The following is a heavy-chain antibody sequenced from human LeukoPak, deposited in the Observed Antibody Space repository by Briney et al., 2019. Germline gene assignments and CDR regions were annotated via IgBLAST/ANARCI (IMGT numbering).Heavy chain of an antibody. CDR3: ARDGVGAYNWFDP. CDR2: IRSNGDNT. J-gene: IGHJ5*02. CDR1: GFTFRSYA. V-gene: IGHV3-64*01. D-gene: IGHD1-26*01. Sequence: GGSLRLSCAASGFTFRSYAMYWVRQAPGKGLEYVSAIRSNGDNTYYASSVKGRFTTSRDNSKNTLYLQMGSLRAEDMAVYYCARDGVGAYNWFDPWGQGTLVTVSS.